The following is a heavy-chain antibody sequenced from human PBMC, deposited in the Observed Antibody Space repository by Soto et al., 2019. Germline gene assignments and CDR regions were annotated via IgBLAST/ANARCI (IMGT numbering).Heavy chain of an antibody. CDR3: AREAPYYHHSSGDSIDY. CDR1: GFTFSSYS. V-gene: IGHV3-21*01. CDR2: ISSSSSYI. Sequence: GGSLRLSCAASGFTFSSYSMNWVRQAPGKGLEWVSSISSSSSYIYYADSVKGRFTISRDNAKNSLYLQMNSLRAEDTAVYYCAREAPYYHHSSGDSIDYWGQGTLVTVSS. J-gene: IGHJ4*02. D-gene: IGHD2-21*02.